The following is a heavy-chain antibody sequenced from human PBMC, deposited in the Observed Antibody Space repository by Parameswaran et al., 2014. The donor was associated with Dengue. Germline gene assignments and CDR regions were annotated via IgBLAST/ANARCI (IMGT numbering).Heavy chain of an antibody. CDR3: AKWAYSDYVYHGMDV. V-gene: IGHV3-23*03. J-gene: IGHJ6*02. CDR2: VYSDGSST. Sequence: WIRQPPGKGLEWVSVVYSDGSSTYSVDSVRGRFTISRDNSKNTLYLQMDSLRAEDTAVYYCAKWAYSDYVYHGMDVWGQGTTVTVS. D-gene: IGHD4-11*01.